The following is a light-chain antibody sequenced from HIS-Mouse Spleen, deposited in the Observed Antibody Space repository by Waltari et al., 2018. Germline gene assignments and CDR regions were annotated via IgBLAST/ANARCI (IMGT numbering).Light chain of an antibody. V-gene: IGKV1-8*01. J-gene: IGKJ4*01. CDR1: QGISSY. CDR2: AAS. CDR3: QQYYSYPPS. Sequence: AIRMTQSPSSFSASTGDRVTITWRASQGISSYLAWYQQKPGKAPKLLIYAASTLQRGVPSRFSGSGSGTDFTLNSSCLQSEDFANYYCQQYYSYPPSFGGGTKVEIK.